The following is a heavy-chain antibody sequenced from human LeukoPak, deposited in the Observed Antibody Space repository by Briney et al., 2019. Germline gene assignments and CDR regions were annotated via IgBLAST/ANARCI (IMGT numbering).Heavy chain of an antibody. CDR3: ARGRYDSSGYVY. CDR2: INPNSGNT. V-gene: IGHV1-8*03. CDR1: GYTCTGYY. J-gene: IGHJ4*02. D-gene: IGHD3-22*01. Sequence: ASVKVSCKASGYTCTGYYMHWVRQAPGQGLEWMGWINPNSGNTGYAQKFQGRVTITRNTSISTAYMELSSLRSEDTAVYYCARGRYDSSGYVYWGQGTLVSVSS.